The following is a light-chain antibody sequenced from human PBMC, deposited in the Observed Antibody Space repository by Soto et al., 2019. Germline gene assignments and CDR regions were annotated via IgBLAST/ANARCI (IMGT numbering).Light chain of an antibody. CDR2: GAS. Sequence: EIVLTQSPGTLSLSPGARATLSCRASQSVSSSSLAWYQQKPGQAPMLLIYGASSRATGIPDRFSGSGSGTDFTLTISRLEPEDFAVYYCQQSGSSPRSFGQGTKVEIK. V-gene: IGKV3-20*01. CDR3: QQSGSSPRS. J-gene: IGKJ1*01. CDR1: QSVSSSS.